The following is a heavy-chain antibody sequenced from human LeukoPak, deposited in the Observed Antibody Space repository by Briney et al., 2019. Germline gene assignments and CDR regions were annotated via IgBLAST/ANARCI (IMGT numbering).Heavy chain of an antibody. CDR1: GFTFSSYE. J-gene: IGHJ4*02. Sequence: GGSLRLSCAASGFTFSSYEMNWVRQAPGKGLEWVSYISSSGSTIYYTDSVKGRFTISRDNAKNSLYLQMNSLRAEDTAVYYCASGVDSLGEEYRERRATTWVYWGQGTLVTVSS. D-gene: IGHD1-26*01. CDR2: ISSSGSTI. CDR3: ASGVDSLGEEYRERRATTWVY. V-gene: IGHV3-48*03.